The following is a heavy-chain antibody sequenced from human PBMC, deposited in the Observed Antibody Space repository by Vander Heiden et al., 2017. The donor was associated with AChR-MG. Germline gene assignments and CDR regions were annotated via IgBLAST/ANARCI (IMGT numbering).Heavy chain of an antibody. J-gene: IGHJ4*02. CDR2: ISAYNGNT. Sequence: HVPLVQSGAAVKKPGASVNLSCKSSGYPFTRYGSSWVRQGTGQGREWMGWISAYNGNTNDAEKLQGRVTMTTDTSTSTAYMELRSLRSDDTAVYYCAREAGYNWNDQTLNYDYWGQGTLVTVSS. D-gene: IGHD1-1*01. V-gene: IGHV1-18*01. CDR1: GYPFTRYG. CDR3: AREAGYNWNDQTLNYDY.